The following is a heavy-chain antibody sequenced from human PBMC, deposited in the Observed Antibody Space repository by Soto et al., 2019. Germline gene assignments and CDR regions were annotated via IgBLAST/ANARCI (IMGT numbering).Heavy chain of an antibody. J-gene: IGHJ6*02. CDR1: GGTFSNYA. CDR2: IIPIVGTG. V-gene: IGHV1-69*01. Sequence: QVQLVQSGAEVRKPGSSVTVSCKASGGTFSNYAISWVRQAPGQGLEWMGGIIPIVGTGSYAQKFQGRVTITADEPTTTAYMELSSLRFEDTAVYYCARVVILVPTASTPSYYHMDVWGPGTTVTVSS. CDR3: ARVVILVPTASTPSYYHMDV. D-gene: IGHD2-2*01.